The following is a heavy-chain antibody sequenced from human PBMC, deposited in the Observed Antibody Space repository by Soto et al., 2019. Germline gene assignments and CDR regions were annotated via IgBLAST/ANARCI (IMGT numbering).Heavy chain of an antibody. CDR3: AADARGSGSRTPAAFDI. CDR2: IVVGSGNT. CDR1: GFTFTSSA. J-gene: IGHJ3*02. D-gene: IGHD1-26*01. V-gene: IGHV1-58*01. Sequence: GASVKVSCKASGFTFTSSAVQWVRQARGQRLEWIGWIVVGSGNTNYAQKFQERVTITRDMSTSTAYMELSSLRSEDTAVYYCAADARGSGSRTPAAFDIWGQGTMVTVSS.